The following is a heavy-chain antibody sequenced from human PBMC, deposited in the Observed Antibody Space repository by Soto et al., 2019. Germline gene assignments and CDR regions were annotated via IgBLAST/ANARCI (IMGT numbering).Heavy chain of an antibody. CDR2: IYYSGST. J-gene: IGHJ4*02. D-gene: IGHD6-13*01. CDR3: TSHQAGAAADGRLDY. CDR1: GGSISSSTYY. Sequence: QLQLQESGPGLVKPSETLSLTCTVSGGSISSSTYYWCWIRQPPGKGLEGRGRIYYSGSTHYNPSLKSRVTMSADTSRNQFSLKLNSVTAADTDVYVCTSHQAGAAADGRLDYWGPATLVTASS. V-gene: IGHV4-39*01.